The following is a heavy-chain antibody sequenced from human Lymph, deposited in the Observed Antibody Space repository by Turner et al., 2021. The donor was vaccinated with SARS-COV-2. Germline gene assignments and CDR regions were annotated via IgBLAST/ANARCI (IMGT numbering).Heavy chain of an antibody. CDR2: IYSGGTT. Sequence: EVQPVESGGGLIQPGGSLRLTCAASGIIVSRNYRNWVRQAPGKGLEWVSVIYSGGTTYYADSVKGRFTISRDNSKNTLYLQMSSLRVEDTAVYYCARDLGTYGMDVWGQGTTVTVSS. V-gene: IGHV3-53*01. CDR1: GIIVSRNY. CDR3: ARDLGTYGMDV. D-gene: IGHD6-13*01. J-gene: IGHJ6*02.